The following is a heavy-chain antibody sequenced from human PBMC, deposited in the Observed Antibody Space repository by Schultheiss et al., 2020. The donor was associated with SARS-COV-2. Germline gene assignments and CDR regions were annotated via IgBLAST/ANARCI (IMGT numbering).Heavy chain of an antibody. J-gene: IGHJ5*02. CDR2: IIRDGSEK. CDR1: GFTFSSYW. Sequence: GGSLRLSCAASGFTFSSYWMSWVRQAPGKGLEWVANIIRDGSEKYYVDSVKGRFTISRDNAKNSLYLQMNSLRAEDTAVYYCATSTSGSYVSWGQGTLVTVSS. CDR3: ATSTSGSYVS. V-gene: IGHV3-7*01. D-gene: IGHD1-26*01.